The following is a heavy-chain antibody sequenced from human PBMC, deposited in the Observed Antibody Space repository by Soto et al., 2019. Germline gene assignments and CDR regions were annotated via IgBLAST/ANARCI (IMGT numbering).Heavy chain of an antibody. Sequence: QVQLVESGGGVVQPGRSLRLSCAASGFSFSTYGMHWVRQAPGKGLQWVAVIWFDGSHTYYAESVKGRFTISRDNSKNTLYRQMDSLRAEDTAVYYCASLYYYGSGTPDYWGQGTLVTVSS. CDR1: GFSFSTYG. J-gene: IGHJ4*02. D-gene: IGHD3-10*01. CDR2: IWFDGSHT. V-gene: IGHV3-33*01. CDR3: ASLYYYGSGTPDY.